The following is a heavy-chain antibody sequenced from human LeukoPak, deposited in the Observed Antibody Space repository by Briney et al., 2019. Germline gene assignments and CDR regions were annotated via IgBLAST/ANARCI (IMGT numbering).Heavy chain of an antibody. Sequence: PSETLSLTCTVSGGSISSSSYYWGWIRQPPGKGLEWIGSIYYSGSTYYNPSLKSRVTISVDKSKNQFSLKLSSVTAADTAVYYCAREATVDTAMVHTIFDYWGQGTLVTVSS. V-gene: IGHV4-39*07. J-gene: IGHJ4*02. CDR1: GGSISSSSYY. CDR2: IYYSGST. CDR3: AREATVDTAMVHTIFDY. D-gene: IGHD5-18*01.